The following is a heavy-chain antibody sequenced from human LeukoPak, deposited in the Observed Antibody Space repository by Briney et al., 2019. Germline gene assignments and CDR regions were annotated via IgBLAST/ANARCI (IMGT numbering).Heavy chain of an antibody. CDR3: ARDLPLTIIVVVPAAARRPFGY. Sequence: ASVKVSCKASGYTFTSYGISWVRRAPGQGLEWMGWISAYNGNTNYAQKLQGRVTMTTDTSTSTAYMELRSLRSDDTAVYYCARDLPLTIIVVVPAAARRPFGYWGQGTLVTVSS. V-gene: IGHV1-18*01. D-gene: IGHD2-2*01. CDR1: GYTFTSYG. CDR2: ISAYNGNT. J-gene: IGHJ4*02.